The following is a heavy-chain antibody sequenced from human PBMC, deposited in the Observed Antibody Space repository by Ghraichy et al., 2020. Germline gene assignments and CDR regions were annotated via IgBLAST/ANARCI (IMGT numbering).Heavy chain of an antibody. CDR1: GGTFSSYA. V-gene: IGHV1-69*04. CDR2: IIPILGIA. Sequence: SVKVSCKASGGTFSSYAISWVRQAPGQGLEWMGRIIPILGIANYAQKFQGRVTITADKSTSTAYMELSSLRSEDTAVYYCARDPGYGGNSGWNYWGQGTLVTVSS. J-gene: IGHJ4*02. D-gene: IGHD4-23*01. CDR3: ARDPGYGGNSGWNY.